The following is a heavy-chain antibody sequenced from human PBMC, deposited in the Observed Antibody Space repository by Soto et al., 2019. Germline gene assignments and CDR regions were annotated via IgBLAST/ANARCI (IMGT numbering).Heavy chain of an antibody. V-gene: IGHV1-69*04. D-gene: IGHD3-3*01. CDR1: GGTFSSYS. CDR2: IIPIFHIA. J-gene: IGHJ6*02. CDR3: ARDPPYDFWSVYYTSYGMDV. Sequence: SVKVSCKASGGTFSSYSISWVRQAPGQGLEWMGRIIPIFHIANYAQKFEGRVTITADKSTSTAYMELSSLRSEDTAVYYCARDPPYDFWSVYYTSYGMDVWGQGTTVTVSS.